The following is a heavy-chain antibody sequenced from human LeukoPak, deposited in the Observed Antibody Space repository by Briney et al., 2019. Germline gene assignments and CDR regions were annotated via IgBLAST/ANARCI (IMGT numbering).Heavy chain of an antibody. J-gene: IGHJ4*02. D-gene: IGHD5-18*01. Sequence: EGSLRLSCAASGFTFSSYWMHWVRQAPGKGLVWVSLINSDGSSTTYADSVKGQFTISRDNSKNTLYLQMNSLTAEDTAVYYCARDKGYSIDHWGQGTLVTVSS. CDR2: INSDGSST. V-gene: IGHV3-74*01. CDR1: GFTFSSYW. CDR3: ARDKGYSIDH.